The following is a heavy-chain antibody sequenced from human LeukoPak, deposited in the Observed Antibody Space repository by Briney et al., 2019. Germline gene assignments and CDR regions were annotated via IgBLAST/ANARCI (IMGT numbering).Heavy chain of an antibody. Sequence: PGGSLRLSCAASGFTVSSNYMSWVRQAPGKGLEWVSVIYSGGSTYYADPVKGRFTISRDNSKNTLYLQMNSLRAEDTAVYYCARDIVVVPAAPFYYYYGMDVWGQGTTVTVSS. D-gene: IGHD2-2*01. CDR2: IYSGGST. J-gene: IGHJ6*02. CDR1: GFTVSSNY. CDR3: ARDIVVVPAAPFYYYYGMDV. V-gene: IGHV3-53*01.